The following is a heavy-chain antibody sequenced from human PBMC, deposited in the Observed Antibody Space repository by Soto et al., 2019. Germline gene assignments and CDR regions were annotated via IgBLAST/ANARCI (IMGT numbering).Heavy chain of an antibody. Sequence: SGGSLRLSCAASGFTFSSYWMHWVRQAPGKGLVWVSRMNSGGSSTTYADSVKGRFTISRDNAKNTLYLQMTSLRAEDTAVYYCARVPHCSSTSCYSYFDYWGQGTLVTVSS. J-gene: IGHJ4*02. CDR3: ARVPHCSSTSCYSYFDY. V-gene: IGHV3-74*01. CDR2: MNSGGSST. D-gene: IGHD2-2*02. CDR1: GFTFSSYW.